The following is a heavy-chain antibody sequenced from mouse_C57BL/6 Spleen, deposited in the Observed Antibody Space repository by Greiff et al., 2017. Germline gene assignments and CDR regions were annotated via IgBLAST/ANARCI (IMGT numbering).Heavy chain of an antibody. CDR3: ARRGRAMDY. J-gene: IGHJ4*01. CDR1: GYAFTNYL. CDR2: INPGSGGT. V-gene: IGHV1-54*01. Sequence: QVQLQQSGAELVRPGTSVKVSCKASGYAFTNYLIEWVKQRPGQGLEWIGVINPGSGGTNYNEKFKGKATLTADKSSSTAYMQLSSLTSEDSAVYFCARRGRAMDYWGQGASVTVSS.